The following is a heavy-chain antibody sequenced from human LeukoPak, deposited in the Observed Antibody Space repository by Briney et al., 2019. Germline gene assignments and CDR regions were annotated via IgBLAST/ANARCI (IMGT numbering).Heavy chain of an antibody. CDR2: INPSGGST. D-gene: IGHD3-22*01. CDR3: ARGYYDGTGSPADY. Sequence: ASVKVSCKASGYTLSSYYIHWVRQAPGQGLEWMGIINPSGGSTTSAQMFQGRVTMIRDTSTSTVYMDLSSLGSEDTAVYDCARGYYDGTGSPADYWGQGTLVTVSS. CDR1: GYTLSSYY. J-gene: IGHJ4*02. V-gene: IGHV1-46*01.